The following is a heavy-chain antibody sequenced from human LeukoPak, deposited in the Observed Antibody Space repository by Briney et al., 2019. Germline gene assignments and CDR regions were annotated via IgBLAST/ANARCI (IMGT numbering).Heavy chain of an antibody. CDR3: ASGREYSGSGSHDDAFDV. D-gene: IGHD3-10*01. Sequence: ASVKVSCKASGYTFTGYHMHWVRQAPEHGLEWMGWINPNSGGTNYAQKFQGRVTMTRDTSISTAYTELSRLGSDDTAVYYCASGREYSGSGSHDDAFDVWGQGTMVTVSS. CDR2: INPNSGGT. V-gene: IGHV1-2*02. CDR1: GYTFTGYH. J-gene: IGHJ3*01.